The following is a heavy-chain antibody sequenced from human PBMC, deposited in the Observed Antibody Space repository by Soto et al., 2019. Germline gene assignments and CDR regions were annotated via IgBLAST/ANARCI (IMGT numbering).Heavy chain of an antibody. D-gene: IGHD1-1*01. CDR2: ISGNSGST. CDR1: GFTFSSYA. Sequence: GGSLRLSCAASGFTFSSYAMSWVRQAPGKGLEWVSGISGNSGSTYYADSVKGRFTISRDNAKNTLYLQMNSLRAEDTALYYCAKVRGTTGRAYYYYGMDVWGQGTTVTVSS. V-gene: IGHV3-23*01. J-gene: IGHJ6*02. CDR3: AKVRGTTGRAYYYYGMDV.